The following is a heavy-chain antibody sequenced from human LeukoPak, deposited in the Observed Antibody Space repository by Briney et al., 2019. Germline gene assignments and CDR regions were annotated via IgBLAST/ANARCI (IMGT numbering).Heavy chain of an antibody. CDR1: GFTFNTYW. CDR2: INPDGTEK. V-gene: IGHV3-7*01. CDR3: ARSIGWYPDF. D-gene: IGHD6-19*01. Sequence: GGSLRLSCAASGFTFNTYWMNWVRQTPGKGLEWLANINPDGTEKYYVDSVKGRFTLSRDNAKNSLYLQMNSLRAEDTAVYYCARSIGWYPDFWGQGTLVTVSS. J-gene: IGHJ4*02.